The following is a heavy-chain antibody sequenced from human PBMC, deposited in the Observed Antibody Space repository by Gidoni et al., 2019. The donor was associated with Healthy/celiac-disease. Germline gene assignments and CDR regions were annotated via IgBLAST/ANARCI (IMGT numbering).Heavy chain of an antibody. CDR1: GFTSSSHS. Sequence: ELQLVESGGGLVKPGGSPRLSCAASGFTSSSHSMNWVRQAPGKGLEWLSSISSSSSYIYYADSVKGRFTISRDNAKNSLYLQMNSLRAEDTAVYYCARDKYCSGGSCYPNWFDPWGQGTLVTVSS. CDR3: ARDKYCSGGSCYPNWFDP. V-gene: IGHV3-21*01. D-gene: IGHD2-15*01. CDR2: ISSSSSYI. J-gene: IGHJ5*02.